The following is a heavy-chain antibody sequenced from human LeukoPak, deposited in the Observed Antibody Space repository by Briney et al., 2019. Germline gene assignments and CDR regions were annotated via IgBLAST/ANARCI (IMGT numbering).Heavy chain of an antibody. D-gene: IGHD6-6*01. CDR3: ARSHLMLAARTSYYFDS. V-gene: IGHV1-18*01. Sequence: VASVKVSCKASGYTFTSYGISWVRQAPGQGLEWMGWISAYNGNTNYAQKLQGRVTMTTDTSTSTAYMELRSLRSDDTAVYYCARSHLMLAARTSYYFDSWGQGTLVAVSS. CDR1: GYTFTSYG. J-gene: IGHJ4*02. CDR2: ISAYNGNT.